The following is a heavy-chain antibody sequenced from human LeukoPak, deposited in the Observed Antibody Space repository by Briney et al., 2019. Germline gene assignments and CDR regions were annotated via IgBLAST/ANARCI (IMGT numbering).Heavy chain of an antibody. D-gene: IGHD3-3*01. CDR2: IYTSGST. CDR1: GGSISSYY. V-gene: IGHV4-4*07. Sequence: SETLSLTCTVSGGSISSYYWSWLRQPAGKGLEWIGRIYTSGSTNYNPSLKSRVTMSVDTSKNQFSLKLSSVTAADTAVYYCARESFGVVIWEADWYFDLWGRGTLVTVSS. J-gene: IGHJ2*01. CDR3: ARESFGVVIWEADWYFDL.